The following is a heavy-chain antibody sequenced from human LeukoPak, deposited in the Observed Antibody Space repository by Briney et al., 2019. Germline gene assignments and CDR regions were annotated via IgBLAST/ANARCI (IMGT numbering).Heavy chain of an antibody. J-gene: IGHJ5*02. V-gene: IGHV4-34*01. D-gene: IGHD2-2*01. CDR1: GGSFSGYY. CDR2: INHSGST. Sequence: PSETLSLTCAVYGGSFSGYYWSWIRQPPGKGLEWIGEINHSGSTNYNPSLKSRVTISVDTSKNQFSLKLSSVTAADTAVYYCARDIVVVPAALKGANWFDPWGQGTLVTVSS. CDR3: ARDIVVVPAALKGANWFDP.